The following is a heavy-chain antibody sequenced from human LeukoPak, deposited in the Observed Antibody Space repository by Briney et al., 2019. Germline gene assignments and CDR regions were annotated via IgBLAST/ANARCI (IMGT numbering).Heavy chain of an antibody. Sequence: SETLSLTCTVSGGSISSYYWSWIRQPPGKGLEWIGYIYYSGSTNYNPSLKSRVTIQVDTSKNQFSLKLSSVTAADTAVYYCARDSGTTGEVKFDPWGQGTLVTVSS. CDR3: ARDSGTTGEVKFDP. D-gene: IGHD3-10*01. V-gene: IGHV4-59*12. J-gene: IGHJ5*02. CDR1: GGSISSYY. CDR2: IYYSGST.